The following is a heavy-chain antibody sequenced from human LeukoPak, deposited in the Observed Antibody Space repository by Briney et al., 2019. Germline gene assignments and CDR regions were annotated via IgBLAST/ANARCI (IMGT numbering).Heavy chain of an antibody. CDR2: IDYSGAYT. D-gene: IGHD3-10*01. CDR1: GFIFSNYA. Sequence: GGSLRLSCAASGFIFSNYAMSWVRQAPGKGLEWVSTIDYSGAYTYYADSVKGRLTISRDNSKNTLYMQMNSLRAEDTAIYYCAKVPYSDYGSGRPPFMDVWGQGTTVAVS. J-gene: IGHJ6*02. CDR3: AKVPYSDYGSGRPPFMDV. V-gene: IGHV3-23*01.